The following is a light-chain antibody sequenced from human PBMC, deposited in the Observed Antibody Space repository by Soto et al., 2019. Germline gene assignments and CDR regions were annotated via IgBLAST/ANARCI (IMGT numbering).Light chain of an antibody. CDR1: QSVSSSW. J-gene: IGKJ1*01. Sequence: EIVLTQSPGTLSLSPGERATLSCRASQSVSSSWLAWYQQKPGQAPRLLIYGASSRATGVPDRFSGSGSGTDFTLTITRLEPEDSAVFYCQQYGGPPCTFGPGTKVEIK. V-gene: IGKV3-20*01. CDR3: QQYGGPPCT. CDR2: GAS.